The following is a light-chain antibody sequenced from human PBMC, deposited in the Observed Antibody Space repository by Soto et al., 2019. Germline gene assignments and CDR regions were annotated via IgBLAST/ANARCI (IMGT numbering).Light chain of an antibody. J-gene: IGLJ1*01. V-gene: IGLV2-14*01. CDR1: SSDVGGYNY. CDR3: SSYTSSLLYV. Sequence: QSALTQPASVSGSPGQSITISCTGTSSDVGGYNYVSWYQQHPGKAPKLMIYEVSNRPSGVSNRFSGSKSGNTASLTISGLQAEDEADYYCSSYTSSLLYVFGTGTKLTVL. CDR2: EVS.